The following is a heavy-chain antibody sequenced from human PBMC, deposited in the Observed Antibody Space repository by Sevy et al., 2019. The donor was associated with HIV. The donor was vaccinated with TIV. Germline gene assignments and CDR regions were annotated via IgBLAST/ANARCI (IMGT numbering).Heavy chain of an antibody. CDR3: MGGSDYYDSSGHIP. J-gene: IGHJ3*01. V-gene: IGHV4-31*03. D-gene: IGHD3-22*01. CDR1: GGSISSGGYY. Sequence: SETLSLTCTVSGGSISSGGYYWSWIRQHPGKGLEWIGYIYYSGSTYYNPSLKSRVTISVDTFKNQFSLKLSSVTAADTAVYYCMGGSDYYDSSGHIPWGQWTMVTVSS. CDR2: IYYSGST.